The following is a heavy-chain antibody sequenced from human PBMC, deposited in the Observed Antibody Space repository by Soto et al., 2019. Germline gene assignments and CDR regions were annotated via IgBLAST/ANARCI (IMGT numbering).Heavy chain of an antibody. CDR1: GFTFSSYW. Sequence: EVQLVESGRGLVQPGGSLRLSCAASGFTFSSYWMTWVRQAPGRGLEWVANINEDGSVKGYVDSVKGRFTISRDNARNSLNLQMNSLRAEDTAVYYCAIDISNGACYLYYWGQVILVTVSS. V-gene: IGHV3-7*01. J-gene: IGHJ4*02. D-gene: IGHD1-26*01. CDR3: AIDISNGACYLYY. CDR2: INEDGSVK.